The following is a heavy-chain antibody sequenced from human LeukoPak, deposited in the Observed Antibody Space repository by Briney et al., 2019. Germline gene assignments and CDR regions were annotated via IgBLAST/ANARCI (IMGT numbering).Heavy chain of an antibody. CDR3: ARTKTTVTTLSGY. V-gene: IGHV1-2*02. J-gene: IGHJ4*02. Sequence: ASVKVSCKASGYTFTGYYMRWVRQAPGQGLEWMGWINPNSGGTNYAQKFQGRVTMTRDTSISTAYMELSRLRSDDTAVYYCARTKTTVTTLSGYWGQGTLVTVSS. D-gene: IGHD4-17*01. CDR1: GYTFTGYY. CDR2: INPNSGGT.